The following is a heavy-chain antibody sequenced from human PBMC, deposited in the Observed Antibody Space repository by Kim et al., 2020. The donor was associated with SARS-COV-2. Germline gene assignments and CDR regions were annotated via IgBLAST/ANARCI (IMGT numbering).Heavy chain of an antibody. V-gene: IGHV3-23*01. CDR2: IGGLCVSP. CDR3: SRPVRPVTPQSGYYAMD. J-gene: IGHJ6*01. CDR1: GFTFSSYA. Sequence: GGSLRLSCTASGFTFSSYAMNWVRQAPGKGLEWVSAIGGLCVSPCYADSVKGRFTMSRDNSKNTLFLQLNSLRAEDTAVYYYSRPVRPVTPQSGYYAMD. D-gene: IGHD4-17*01.